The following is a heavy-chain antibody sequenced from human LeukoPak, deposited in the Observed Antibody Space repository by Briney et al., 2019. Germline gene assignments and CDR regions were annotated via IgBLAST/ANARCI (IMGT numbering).Heavy chain of an antibody. D-gene: IGHD3-22*01. Sequence: TSSETLSLTCAVYGGSFSGYYWSWIRQPPGKGLEWIGEINHSGSTNYNPSLKSRVTISVDTSKNQFSLKLSSVTAADTAVYYCARLKRYYYDSSGYRPWGQGTLVTVSS. V-gene: IGHV4-34*01. CDR2: INHSGST. CDR3: ARLKRYYYDSSGYRP. J-gene: IGHJ4*02. CDR1: GGSFSGYY.